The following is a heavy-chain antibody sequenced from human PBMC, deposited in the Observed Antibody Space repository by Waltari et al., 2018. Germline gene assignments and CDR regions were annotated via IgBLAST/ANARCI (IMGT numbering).Heavy chain of an antibody. CDR3: TGGAVTGTDF. Sequence: EVQVVESGGGLVEPGGSLTVSCATAGSTFSGSTIHWVRRTSGKGLEWIGRIRTNPNNYATRYTGSVEGRFTISRDDSENTAYLQMSSLMTEDTAVYYCTGGAVTGTDFWGQGTLVTVSS. CDR2: IRTNPNNYAT. CDR1: GSTFSGST. J-gene: IGHJ4*02. D-gene: IGHD6-13*01. V-gene: IGHV3-73*01.